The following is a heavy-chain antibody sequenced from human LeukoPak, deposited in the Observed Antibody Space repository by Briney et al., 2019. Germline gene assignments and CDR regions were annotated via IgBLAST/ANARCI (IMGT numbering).Heavy chain of an antibody. D-gene: IGHD4-17*01. CDR1: GYPISSGYC. J-gene: IGHJ4*02. CDR3: ARVRINYDYGDSGALDY. CDR2: IHYSGTT. V-gene: IGHV4-38-2*02. Sequence: SETLSLTCTVSGYPISSGYCWGWIRQPPGKGLEWIGSIHYSGTTYYNASLKSRVTISVDTSKNQFSLKLSSVTAADTAVYYCARVRINYDYGDSGALDYWGQGTLVTVSS.